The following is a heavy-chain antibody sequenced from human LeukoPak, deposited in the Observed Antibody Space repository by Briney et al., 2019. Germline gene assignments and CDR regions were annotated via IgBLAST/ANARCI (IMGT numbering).Heavy chain of an antibody. CDR2: LSHRGNT. J-gene: IGHJ4*02. Sequence: NPSETLSLTCTVSGGSLNSDSYYWGWIRQPPGKGLEWVACLSHRGNTWYNPSLESRVTISVDTSKNRFSLNFNSVTAADTALYWCARHNAPRRVGFDFWGQGILVTVSS. CDR3: ARHNAPRRVGFDF. CDR1: GGSLNSDSYY. D-gene: IGHD3-16*01. V-gene: IGHV4-39*01.